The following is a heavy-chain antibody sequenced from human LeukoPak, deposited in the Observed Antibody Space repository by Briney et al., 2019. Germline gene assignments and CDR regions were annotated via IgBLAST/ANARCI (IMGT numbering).Heavy chain of an antibody. Sequence: SETLSLTCAVYGGSFSGYYWSWIRQPPGKGLEWIGEINHSGSTNYNPSLKSRVTISVDTSKNQFSLKLSSVTAADTAVYYCARVRISMIVVAYGMDVWGQGTMVTVSS. CDR3: ARVRISMIVVAYGMDV. V-gene: IGHV4-34*01. CDR1: GGSFSGYY. J-gene: IGHJ6*02. D-gene: IGHD3-22*01. CDR2: INHSGST.